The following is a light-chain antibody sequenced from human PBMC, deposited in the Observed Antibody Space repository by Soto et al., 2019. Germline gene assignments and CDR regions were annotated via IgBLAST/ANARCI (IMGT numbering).Light chain of an antibody. Sequence: QSVLTQPPSASGTPGQRVTISCSGSSSNIGSNTVNWYQQLPGTAPKLLIYSNNQRPSGVPYRFSGSKSGTSASLAISGLQSEDEADYYCAAWDDSLNGSYVFGTGTKLTVL. CDR1: SSNIGSNT. CDR3: AAWDDSLNGSYV. J-gene: IGLJ1*01. V-gene: IGLV1-44*01. CDR2: SNN.